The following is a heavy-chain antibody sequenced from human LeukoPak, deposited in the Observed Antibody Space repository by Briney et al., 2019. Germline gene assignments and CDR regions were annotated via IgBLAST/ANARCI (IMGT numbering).Heavy chain of an antibody. V-gene: IGHV1-2*02. J-gene: IGHJ4*02. CDR2: INPNSGDS. CDR3: AREIGEILVFDY. D-gene: IGHD2-21*01. Sequence: ASVKVSCKASGYKFTGYYMHWVRQTPEQGLQCIGWINPNSGDSHHAQKFQGRVTMTRDTSISTAYMELSRLRSDDTAVYFCAREIGEILVFDYWGQGGLVTVCS. CDR1: GYKFTGYY.